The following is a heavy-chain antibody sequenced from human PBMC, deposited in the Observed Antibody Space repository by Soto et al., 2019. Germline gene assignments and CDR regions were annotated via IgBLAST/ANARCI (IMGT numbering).Heavy chain of an antibody. CDR1: GGSISSYY. V-gene: IGHV4-59*08. Sequence: SETLSLTCTVSGGSISSYYGGWFRQPPGKGLEWIGYIYYSGSTTYHPSLKSRVAISVDTSKNQFSLNLTSVTAADTAVYYCARLGGYYQAFDQWGQGSLVTVSS. J-gene: IGHJ4*02. CDR2: IYYSGST. D-gene: IGHD3-22*01. CDR3: ARLGGYYQAFDQ.